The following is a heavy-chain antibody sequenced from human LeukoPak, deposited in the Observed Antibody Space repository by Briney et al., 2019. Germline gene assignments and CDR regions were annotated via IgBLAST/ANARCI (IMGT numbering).Heavy chain of an antibody. CDR3: ARSDYHNSGSHTVFDAFDI. CDR2: IDDSGNT. Sequence: SETLSLTCTVSGGSISRYYWSWIRRPPGKGLEWIGYIDDSGNTNYNPSLKSQVTISVDKTKNQFSLKLSFVTAADTAMYYCARSDYHNSGSHTVFDAFDIWGQGTRVTVSS. J-gene: IGHJ3*02. CDR1: GGSISRYY. V-gene: IGHV4-59*01. D-gene: IGHD3-10*01.